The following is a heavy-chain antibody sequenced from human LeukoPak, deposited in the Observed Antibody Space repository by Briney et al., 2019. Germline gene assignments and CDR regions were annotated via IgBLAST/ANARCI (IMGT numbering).Heavy chain of an antibody. CDR3: ARGNNYDFWSGYYRFDP. D-gene: IGHD3-3*01. V-gene: IGHV1-18*01. Sequence: ASVKVSCKASGYTFTSYGISWVRQAPGQGLEWMGWISAYNGNTNYAQKLQGRVTMTTDTSTSTAYMERRRLRSDDTAVYYCARGNNYDFWSGYYRFDPWGQGTLVTVSS. CDR2: ISAYNGNT. CDR1: GYTFTSYG. J-gene: IGHJ5*02.